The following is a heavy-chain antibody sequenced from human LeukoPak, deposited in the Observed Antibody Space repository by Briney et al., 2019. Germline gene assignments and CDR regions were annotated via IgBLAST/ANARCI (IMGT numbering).Heavy chain of an antibody. Sequence: SETLSLTCTVSGGSISSYYWSWIRQPPGKGLEWIGYIYYSGSTNYNPSLKSRVTISVDTSKNQFSLKLSSVTAADTAVYYCARTTEGGYTYDYFYYYYMDVWGKGTTVTISS. CDR2: IYYSGST. CDR1: GGSISSYY. J-gene: IGHJ6*03. D-gene: IGHD5-18*01. V-gene: IGHV4-59*01. CDR3: ARTTEGGYTYDYFYYYYMDV.